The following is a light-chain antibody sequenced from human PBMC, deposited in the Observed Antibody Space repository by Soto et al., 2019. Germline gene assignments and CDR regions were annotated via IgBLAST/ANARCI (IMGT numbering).Light chain of an antibody. CDR1: PSVSSN. J-gene: IGKJ4*01. CDR2: AAS. V-gene: IGKV3D-15*01. Sequence: EIVMTQSPATLSVSLVQSAILSWRARPSVSSNLAWYQETPGPAPRLLIYAASPRATGLPDRFSGSGSGTAFTLTITRLEPEDIAVYYCQYYGTSVFIFGGGTKVDI. CDR3: QYYGTSVFI.